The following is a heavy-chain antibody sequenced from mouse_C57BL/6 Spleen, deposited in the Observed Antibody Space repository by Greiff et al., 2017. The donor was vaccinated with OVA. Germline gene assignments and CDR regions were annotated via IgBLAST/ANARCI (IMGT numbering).Heavy chain of an antibody. Sequence: EVKLVESGGGLVKPGGSLKLSCAASGFTFSDYGMHWVRQAPEKGLEWVAYISSGSSTIYYADTVKGRFTISRDNAKNTLFLQMTSLRSEDTAMYYCARPPRVGGFDVWGTGTTVTVSS. CDR1: GFTFSDYG. J-gene: IGHJ1*03. V-gene: IGHV5-17*01. CDR2: ISSGSSTI. CDR3: ARPPRVGGFDV.